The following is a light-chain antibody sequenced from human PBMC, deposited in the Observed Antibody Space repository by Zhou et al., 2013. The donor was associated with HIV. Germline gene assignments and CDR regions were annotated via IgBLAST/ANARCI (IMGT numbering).Light chain of an antibody. Sequence: DIQMTQSPSSLSASIGDRVTITCQASQDISKNLNWHHQKPGKAPKLLMYGASNLETGVPSRFSGSGSGTAFSFTITSLQPEDIGTYYCQQYESLPLTFGGGPRWRSN. CDR1: QDISKN. J-gene: IGKJ4*01. CDR2: GAS. V-gene: IGKV1-33*01. CDR3: QQYESLPLT.